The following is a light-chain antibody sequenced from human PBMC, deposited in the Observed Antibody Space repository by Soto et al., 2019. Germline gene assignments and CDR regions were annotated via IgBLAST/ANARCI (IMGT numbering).Light chain of an antibody. CDR3: LQANSFPLT. CDR2: AAS. V-gene: IGKV1-12*01. CDR1: QGISSW. J-gene: IGKJ4*01. Sequence: DIQMTQSPSSVSASVGDRVTITCRASQGISSWLDWYQQKPGKAPQLLIYAASSLQSGVPSRFSGSGSGTDFTLTISSLQPEDFSTYYCLQANSFPLTFGGGTKVELK.